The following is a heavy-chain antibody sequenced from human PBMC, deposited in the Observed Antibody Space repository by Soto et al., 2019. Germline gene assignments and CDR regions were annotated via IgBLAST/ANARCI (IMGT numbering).Heavy chain of an antibody. CDR3: ARFGGSYYFDY. CDR2: INTNGGIT. D-gene: IGHD1-26*01. Sequence: GGSLRLSCAASGFTFSNYAMHWVRQAPGKGLEYVSGINTNGGITHYANSVKGRFTISRDNSKNTLYLQMGSLRADDMAVYYCARFGGSYYFDYWGQGTLVTVS. CDR1: GFTFSNYA. J-gene: IGHJ4*02. V-gene: IGHV3-64*01.